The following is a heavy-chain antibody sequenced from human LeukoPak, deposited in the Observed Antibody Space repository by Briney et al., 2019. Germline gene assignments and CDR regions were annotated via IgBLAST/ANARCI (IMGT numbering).Heavy chain of an antibody. CDR3: AGLVGRYSSGLYYYYFDY. CDR2: MYLSGTT. CDR1: GDSIDSLDL. Sequence: SETLSLTCTVSGDSIDSLDLWSWVRPPPGKGLEWIGEMYLSGTTHSNPSVKSRVTISIDKSKNQFFLNLSSVTAADTAVYYCAGLVGRYSSGLYYYYFDYWGQGTLVTVSS. D-gene: IGHD3-22*01. J-gene: IGHJ4*02. V-gene: IGHV4-4*02.